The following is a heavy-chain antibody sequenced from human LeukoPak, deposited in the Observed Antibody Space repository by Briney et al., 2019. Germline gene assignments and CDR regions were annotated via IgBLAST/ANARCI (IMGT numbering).Heavy chain of an antibody. J-gene: IGHJ4*02. CDR2: ISSTSSYI. CDR3: ARASRYDSSGYYPYYFDY. V-gene: IGHV3-21*01. Sequence: PGGSLRLSCAASGFTFGTYTMSWVRQAPGKGLEWVSSISSTSSYIYYADSVKGRFTISRDTAKNSLYLQMNTLRAEDTAVYYCARASRYDSSGYYPYYFDYWGQGTLVTVSS. CDR1: GFTFGTYT. D-gene: IGHD3-22*01.